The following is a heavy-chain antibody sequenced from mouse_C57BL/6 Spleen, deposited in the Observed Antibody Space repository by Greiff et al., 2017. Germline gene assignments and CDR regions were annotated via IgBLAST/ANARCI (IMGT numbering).Heavy chain of an antibody. CDR1: GYAFTNYL. J-gene: IGHJ1*03. CDR3: ARKRIWNWYFDV. D-gene: IGHD1-1*02. CDR2: INPGSGGT. V-gene: IGHV1-54*01. Sequence: VQLQQSGAELVRPGTSVKVSCKASGYAFTNYLIEWVKQRPGQGLEWIGVINPGSGGTNYNEKFKGKATLTADKSSSTAYMQLSSLTSRDSAVDFCARKRIWNWYFDVWGTGTTVTVSS.